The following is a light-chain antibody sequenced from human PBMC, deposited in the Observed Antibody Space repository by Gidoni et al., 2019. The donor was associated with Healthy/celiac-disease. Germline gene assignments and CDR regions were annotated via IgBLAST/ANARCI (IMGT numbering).Light chain of an antibody. CDR3: QQYDNLPPT. V-gene: IGKV1-33*01. CDR1: QDISNY. Sequence: DIQMTQSPSSLAASVGDRVTITCQASQDISNYLNWYQQKPGKAPKLLIYDAADLETGVPSRFSGSGSGTDLTFTISSLQPEDIATYDCQQYDNLPPTFGGGTKVEIK. CDR2: DAA. J-gene: IGKJ4*01.